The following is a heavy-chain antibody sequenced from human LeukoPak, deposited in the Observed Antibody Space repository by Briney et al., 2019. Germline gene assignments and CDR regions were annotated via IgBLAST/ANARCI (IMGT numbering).Heavy chain of an antibody. Sequence: GGSLRLSCAASGFTFSDYYKSWIRQAPGKGLEWVSYISSSGSTIYYADSVKGRFTISRDNAKNSLYLQMNSLRAEDTAVYYCARIMYYYDSSGYYNWFDPWGQGTLVTVSS. V-gene: IGHV3-11*01. CDR2: ISSSGSTI. CDR3: ARIMYYYDSSGYYNWFDP. J-gene: IGHJ5*02. D-gene: IGHD3-22*01. CDR1: GFTFSDYY.